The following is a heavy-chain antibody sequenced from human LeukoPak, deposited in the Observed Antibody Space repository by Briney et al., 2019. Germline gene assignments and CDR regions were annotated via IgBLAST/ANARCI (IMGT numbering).Heavy chain of an antibody. Sequence: GGSLRLSCAASGFSFSSYATSWVRQAPGKGLEWVSGISGSGGTGISGSGASTFYADSVKGRFTISRDNSKNTLYLQMNSLRAEDTAVYYCVKDRNVNPDSFGYWGQGTLVTVSS. CDR3: VKDRNVNPDSFGY. CDR1: GFSFSSYA. CDR2: ISGSGGTGISGSGAST. V-gene: IGHV3-23*01. J-gene: IGHJ4*02.